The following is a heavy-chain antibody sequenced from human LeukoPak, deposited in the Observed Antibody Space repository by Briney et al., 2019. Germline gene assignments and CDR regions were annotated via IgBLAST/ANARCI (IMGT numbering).Heavy chain of an antibody. V-gene: IGHV3-30*01. J-gene: IGHJ6*03. CDR2: ISSDGSNT. Sequence: PGGSLRLSCAASGFTFSTYSIHWVRQPPGKGLEWVSVISSDGSNTYYSDSVKGRFTISRDDSKNTLYLQMNSLRPDDTAVYYCARDGDTAATINYMDVWGRGTTVTVSS. CDR3: ARDGDTAATINYMDV. D-gene: IGHD6-25*01. CDR1: GFTFSTYS.